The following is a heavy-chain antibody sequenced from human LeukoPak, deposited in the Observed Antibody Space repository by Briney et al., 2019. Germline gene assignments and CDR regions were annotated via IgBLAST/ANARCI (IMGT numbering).Heavy chain of an antibody. Sequence: PSETLSLTCTVSGGSISSYYWSWVRQAPGKGLEWVSSISGSGGGGSTYYADSVKGRFTISRDTSKNTLYLQMNSLRAEDTAVYYCAKEEWLGKMNYFDYWGQGTLVTVSS. D-gene: IGHD6-19*01. CDR2: ISGSGGGGST. CDR3: AKEEWLGKMNYFDY. CDR1: GGSISSYY. V-gene: IGHV3-23*01. J-gene: IGHJ4*02.